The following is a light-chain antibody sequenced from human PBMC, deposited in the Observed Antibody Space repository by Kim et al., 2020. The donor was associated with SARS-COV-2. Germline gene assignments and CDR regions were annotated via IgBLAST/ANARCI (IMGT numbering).Light chain of an antibody. CDR3: RQKNNTPPPT. Sequence: DIQMTQSPSSLSASVGDRVTITCRASQSISSYLNWYQQKPGEAAQLLIYSASTLQSGVPSRFSGSSTGTEFTLTTISQQPPDVATYYCRQKNNTPPPTFGGGTKVDIK. J-gene: IGKJ4*01. CDR1: QSISSY. CDR2: SAS. V-gene: IGKV1-39*01.